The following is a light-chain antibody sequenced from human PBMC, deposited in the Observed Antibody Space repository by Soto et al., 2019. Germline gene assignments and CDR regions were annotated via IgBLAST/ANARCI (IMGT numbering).Light chain of an antibody. J-gene: IGKJ1*01. Sequence: DIQMTQSPSTLSASVGDRVTITGRASQSISSWLAWYQQKPGKAPNLLIYDASSLESGVPSRFSGSGSGTEFTLTISSLQPDDFATYYCQQYNSYSRTFGQGTKVDIK. CDR1: QSISSW. CDR3: QQYNSYSRT. CDR2: DAS. V-gene: IGKV1-5*01.